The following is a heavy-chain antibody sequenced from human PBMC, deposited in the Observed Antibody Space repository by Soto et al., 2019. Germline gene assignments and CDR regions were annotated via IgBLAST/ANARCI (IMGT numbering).Heavy chain of an antibody. J-gene: IGHJ4*02. CDR2: ISYDGSNK. CDR1: GFTFSSYG. Sequence: QVQLVESGGGVVQPGRSLRLSCAASGFTFSSYGMHWVRQAPGKGLEWVAVISYDGSNKNYADSVKGRFTISRDNSKNTLYLQMNSLRAEDTAVYYCATIGYCSGGSCYSTGDYWGQGTLVTVSS. V-gene: IGHV3-30*03. D-gene: IGHD2-15*01. CDR3: ATIGYCSGGSCYSTGDY.